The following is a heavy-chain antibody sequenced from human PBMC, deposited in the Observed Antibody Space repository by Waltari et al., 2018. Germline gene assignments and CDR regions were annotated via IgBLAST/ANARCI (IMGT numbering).Heavy chain of an antibody. CDR3: ARGPVDGPNWFEP. D-gene: IGHD2-2*01. J-gene: IGHJ5*02. Sequence: EVQLVESGGGLVQPGGSLRLSCAVSGFTITTYWMHWVRQAPGKGLVWVSRINTEGGNLRYADSVKGRFTISRDDAKNTLYLEMNRLRVEDTAVYYCARGPVDGPNWFEPWGQGTLVTVSS. V-gene: IGHV3-74*01. CDR2: INTEGGNL. CDR1: GFTITTYW.